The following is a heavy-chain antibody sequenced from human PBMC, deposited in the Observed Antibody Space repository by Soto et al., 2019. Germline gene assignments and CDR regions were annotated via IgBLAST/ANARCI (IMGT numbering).Heavy chain of an antibody. J-gene: IGHJ6*02. CDR1: GFTFSHNA. CDR3: AKVGRDYYAMDV. V-gene: IGHV3-23*01. Sequence: PVGSLRLSCAASGFTFSHNALSWVRQAPGKGLEWVSTISDAGGSTDYAHSVKGRFTTSRDNAKNMVFLQMDSLRAEDTAIYYCAKVGRDYYAMDVWGQGTTVTVSS. D-gene: IGHD3-3*01. CDR2: ISDAGGST.